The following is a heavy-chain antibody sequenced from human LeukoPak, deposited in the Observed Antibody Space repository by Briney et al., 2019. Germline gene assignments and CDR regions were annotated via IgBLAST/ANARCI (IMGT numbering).Heavy chain of an antibody. V-gene: IGHV3-21*01. CDR1: GLTFTRYS. CDR2: ITTSSQV. CDR3: ASIWSGSLDY. J-gene: IGHJ4*02. D-gene: IGHD3-3*01. Sequence: GGSLRLSCGASGLTFTRYSMNWVRQAPGKGLEWVSYITTSSQVYYADSVKGRFSISRDNAKNSLYLQMDSLRAEDTAVYYCASIWSGSLDYWGQGTLVTVSS.